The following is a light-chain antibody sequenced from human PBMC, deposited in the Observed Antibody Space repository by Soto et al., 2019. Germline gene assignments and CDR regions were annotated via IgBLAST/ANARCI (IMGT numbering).Light chain of an antibody. CDR2: KTS. V-gene: IGKV2-24*01. J-gene: IGKJ1*01. CDR1: QSLAFRDGNIY. Sequence: DIVLTQTPLSLVVTLGQPASISCKSSQSLAFRDGNIYLNWLQQRPGQPPRLLIYKTSNRFSGVPDRFSGSGAGTEFTLKISKVEAEDVGAYYCAEAALLPHAFGQGTKVEIK. CDR3: AEAALLPHA.